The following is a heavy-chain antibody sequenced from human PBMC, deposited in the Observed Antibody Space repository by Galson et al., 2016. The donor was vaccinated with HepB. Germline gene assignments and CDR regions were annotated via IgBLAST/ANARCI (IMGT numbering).Heavy chain of an antibody. CDR2: TYYTGST. V-gene: IGHV4-39*01. D-gene: IGHD3-3*01. CDR3: ARLKSGYHHGLDV. Sequence: SETLSLTCSVSGGSIRTSSYLWVWIRQPPGKGLEWLTSTYYTGSTSYDPSLRSRITISVDTSNNQFSLKMSSVTAADTAVYYCARLKSGYHHGLDVWGKGTTVIVSS. CDR1: GGSIRTSSYL. J-gene: IGHJ6*04.